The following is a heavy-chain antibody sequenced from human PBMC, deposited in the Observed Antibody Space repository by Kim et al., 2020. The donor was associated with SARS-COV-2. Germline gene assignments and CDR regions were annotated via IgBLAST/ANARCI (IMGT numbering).Heavy chain of an antibody. D-gene: IGHD1-1*01. CDR2: ISDSGGST. V-gene: IGHV3-23*01. Sequence: GGSLRLSCTASGFTFSNNAMGWVRQAPGKGLEWVSVISDSGGSTYYVDSVKGRFTISRDNSKNTLYLQMNSLRAEDKAIYYCANQKRNYFWMWGQGTMVT. CDR1: GFTFSNNA. J-gene: IGHJ3*01. CDR3: ANQKRNYFWM.